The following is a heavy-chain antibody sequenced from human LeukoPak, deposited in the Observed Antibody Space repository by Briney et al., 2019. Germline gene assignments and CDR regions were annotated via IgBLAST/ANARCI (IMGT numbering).Heavy chain of an antibody. D-gene: IGHD6-19*01. V-gene: IGHV5-51*01. J-gene: IGHJ5*02. CDR2: IYPDDSDT. Sequence: GESLKISCKGSGYSFSTYWIGWVRQMPGKGLEWMGIIYPDDSDTKYSPSFQGQVTISADKSINIAYLQWSSLKASDTAIYYCARAGYTDGWYTNKDNWFDPWGQGTLVTVSS. CDR1: GYSFSTYW. CDR3: ARAGYTDGWYTNKDNWFDP.